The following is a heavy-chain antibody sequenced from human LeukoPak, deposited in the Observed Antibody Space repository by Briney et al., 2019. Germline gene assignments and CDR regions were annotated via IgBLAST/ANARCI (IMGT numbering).Heavy chain of an antibody. CDR1: GFTFSSYS. CDR3: ASTLRYFDWLFDGAFDI. CDR2: IYSGGST. V-gene: IGHV3-53*01. J-gene: IGHJ3*02. Sequence: GGSLRLSCAASGFTFSSYSMNWVRQAPGKGLEWVSVIYSGGSTYYADSVKGRFTISRDNSKNTLYLQMNSLRAEDTAVYYCASTLRYFDWLFDGAFDIWGQGTMVTVSS. D-gene: IGHD3-9*01.